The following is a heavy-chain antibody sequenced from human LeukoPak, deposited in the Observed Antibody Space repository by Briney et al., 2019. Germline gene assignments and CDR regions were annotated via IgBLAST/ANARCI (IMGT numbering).Heavy chain of an antibody. CDR3: ARAHDYVWGSYRYD. J-gene: IGHJ4*02. CDR2: MNPNSGNT. V-gene: IGHV1-8*01. D-gene: IGHD3-16*02. Sequence: GASVKVSCKASGYTFTSYDINWVRQATGQGLEWMGWMNPNSGNTGYAQKFQGRVTMTSNTSISTAYMELSSLRSEDTAVYYCARAHDYVWGSYRYDWGQETLVTVSS. CDR1: GYTFTSYD.